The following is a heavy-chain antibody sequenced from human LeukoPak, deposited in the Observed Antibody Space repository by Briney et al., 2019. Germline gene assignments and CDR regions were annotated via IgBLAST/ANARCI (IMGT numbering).Heavy chain of an antibody. CDR1: GYTFTGYY. Sequence: ASVKVSCKASGYTFTGYYMHWVRQAPGQGLEWMGWINPNSGGTNYAQKFQGRVTMTRDTSISTAYMELSRLSSDDTAVYYCAREGYNWNYGYYYYMDVWGKGTTVTVSS. V-gene: IGHV1-2*02. J-gene: IGHJ6*03. CDR3: AREGYNWNYGYYYYMDV. D-gene: IGHD1-7*01. CDR2: INPNSGGT.